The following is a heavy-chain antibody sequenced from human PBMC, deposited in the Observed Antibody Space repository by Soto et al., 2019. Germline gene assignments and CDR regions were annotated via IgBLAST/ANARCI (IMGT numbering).Heavy chain of an antibody. V-gene: IGHV3-21*01. CDR1: GLTFSGHT. J-gene: IGHJ4*02. CDR3: ARCMGFDGSGYAFFDS. D-gene: IGHD3-10*01. CDR2: VSSSSSYI. Sequence: EVQLVESGGGLVKPGGSLRLSCAASGLTFSGHTINWVRQAPGKGLEWVSSVSSSSSYIYYADSVKGRFTVSRDNAEKSLYLQMNSLRAEDTAMYYCARCMGFDGSGYAFFDSSGQGTLVTVSS.